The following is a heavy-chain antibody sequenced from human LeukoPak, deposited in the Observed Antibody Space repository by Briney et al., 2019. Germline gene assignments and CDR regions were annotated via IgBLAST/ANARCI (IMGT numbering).Heavy chain of an antibody. J-gene: IGHJ4*02. Sequence: GGSLRLSCAASGFTFSYYEMNWVRQAPGKGLEWVSYISSSGSPIYYADSVKGRFTISRDNAKNSLYLQMNSLRAEDTAVYYCARVRGYAYYFDYWGQGTLVTVSS. V-gene: IGHV3-48*03. CDR3: ARVRGYAYYFDY. CDR2: ISSSGSPI. CDR1: GFTFSYYE. D-gene: IGHD3-22*01.